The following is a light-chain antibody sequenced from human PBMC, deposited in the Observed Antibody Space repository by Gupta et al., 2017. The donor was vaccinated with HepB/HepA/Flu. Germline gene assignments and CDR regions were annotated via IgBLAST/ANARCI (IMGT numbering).Light chain of an antibody. J-gene: IGLJ2*01. CDR3: QTWDTGTVV. Sequence: SSDVNQPPSVSVSPGQTATITCSGEEVGDKYVSWYQQKPGQSPVLVIFQTDRRPSGIPERFSGSNSVNTATLTISGTQAMDESDFYCQTWDTGTVVFGGGTRLTVL. CDR2: QTD. V-gene: IGLV3-1*01. CDR1: EVGDKY.